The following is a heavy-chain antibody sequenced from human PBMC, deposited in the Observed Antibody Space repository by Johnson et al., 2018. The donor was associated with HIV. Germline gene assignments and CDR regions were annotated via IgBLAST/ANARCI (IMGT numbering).Heavy chain of an antibody. V-gene: IGHV3-49*04. CDR2: IRSKAYGGTT. CDR3: TRHRGQWARNYFDI. Sequence: EVQLVESGGGLVQPGRSLRLSCTASGFTFGDYTMNWVRQAPGKGLEWVGFIRSKAYGGTTEYAASVKGRFTISRDDSKSIAYLQINSLKTEDTAVYYCTRHRGQWARNYFDIWGQGTMVTVSS. J-gene: IGHJ3*02. D-gene: IGHD6-19*01. CDR1: GFTFGDYT.